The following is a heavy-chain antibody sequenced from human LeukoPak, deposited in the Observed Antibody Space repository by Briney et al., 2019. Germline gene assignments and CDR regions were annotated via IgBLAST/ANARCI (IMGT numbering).Heavy chain of an antibody. V-gene: IGHV1-69*06. CDR2: IIPIFGTA. CDR1: GGTFSSYA. J-gene: IGHJ4*02. D-gene: IGHD3-16*01. Sequence: SVKVSCKASGGTFSSYAISWVRQAPGQGLEWMGGIIPIFGTANYAQKFQGRVTITADKSTSTAYMELSSLTSEDTAVYYCARTPPRGLIDYWGQGTLVTVSS. CDR3: ARTPPRGLIDY.